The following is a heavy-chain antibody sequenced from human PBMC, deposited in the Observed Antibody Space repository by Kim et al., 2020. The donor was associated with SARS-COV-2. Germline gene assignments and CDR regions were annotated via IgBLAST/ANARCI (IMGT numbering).Heavy chain of an antibody. CDR2: INHSGST. V-gene: IGHV4-34*01. D-gene: IGHD1-26*01. CDR1: GGSFSGYY. CDR3: ARGLGSGSPRKEFDY. J-gene: IGHJ4*02. Sequence: SETLSLTCAVYGGSFSGYYWSWIRQPPGKGLEWIGEINHSGSTNYNPSLKSRVTISVDTSKNQFSLKLSSVTAADTAVYYCARGLGSGSPRKEFDYWGQGTLVTVSS.